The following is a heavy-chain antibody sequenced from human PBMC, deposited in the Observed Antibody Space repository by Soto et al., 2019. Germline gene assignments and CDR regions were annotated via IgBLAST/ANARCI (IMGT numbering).Heavy chain of an antibody. D-gene: IGHD1-26*01. CDR1: GFTFSHYA. V-gene: IGHV3-30*18. J-gene: IGHJ4*02. Sequence: QVQLVESGGGVVQPGRSLRLSCAASGFTFSHYAMHWVRQAPGKGLEWVALMSYDGSNEYYADSVKGRFTISRDNSKNTLYLQMNSLRAEDTAVYYCAKDGSDNFDYWGQGTLVTVSS. CDR2: MSYDGSNE. CDR3: AKDGSDNFDY.